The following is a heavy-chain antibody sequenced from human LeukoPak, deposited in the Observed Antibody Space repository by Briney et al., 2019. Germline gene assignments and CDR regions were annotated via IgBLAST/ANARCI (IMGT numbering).Heavy chain of an antibody. D-gene: IGHD6-13*01. Sequence: GGSLRLSCAASGFTFSDYYMSWIRQAPGKGLEWVSYISSSSSYTNYADSVKGRFTISRDNAKNSLYLQMNSLRAEDTAVYYCARDRGYSSSWSHYWGQGTLVTVSS. CDR2: ISSSSSYT. CDR3: ARDRGYSSSWSHY. V-gene: IGHV3-11*06. J-gene: IGHJ4*02. CDR1: GFTFSDYY.